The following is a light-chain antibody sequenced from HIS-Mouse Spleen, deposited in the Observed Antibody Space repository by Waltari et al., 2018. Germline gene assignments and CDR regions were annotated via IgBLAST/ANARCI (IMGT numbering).Light chain of an antibody. V-gene: IGLV2-8*01. J-gene: IGLJ2*01. CDR1: SSDVGGDNY. Sequence: QAALTSPPPAAGSPGPAVPIPPTRTSSDVGGDNYVPWYQQHPGKAPQLMIYEVSKRPSGVPDRFSGSKSANTASLTVSGLQAEDEADYYCSSYAGSNIVVFGGGTKLTVL. CDR3: SSYAGSNIVV. CDR2: EVS.